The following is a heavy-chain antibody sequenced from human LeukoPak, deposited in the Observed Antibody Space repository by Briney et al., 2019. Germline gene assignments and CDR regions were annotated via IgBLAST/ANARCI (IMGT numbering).Heavy chain of an antibody. CDR3: ARMGGCSGYATD. V-gene: IGHV4-59*08. CDR1: GGSISTYY. CDR2: LHNSGTT. Sequence: PAETLSLTCTVSGGSISTYYWSWIRQPPGKGLEWIGYLHNSGTTTYNPSLKNRVTISLDTSKNQSSLNMSSVATADTAVYYCARMGGCSGYATDWGQGTLVTVSS. D-gene: IGHD5-12*01. J-gene: IGHJ4*01.